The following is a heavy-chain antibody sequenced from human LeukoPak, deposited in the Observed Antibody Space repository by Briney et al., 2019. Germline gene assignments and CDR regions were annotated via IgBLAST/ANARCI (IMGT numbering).Heavy chain of an antibody. CDR2: INHSGST. V-gene: IGHV4-34*01. Sequence: PSETLSLTCAAYGGSFSGYYWSWIRQPPGKGLEWIGEINHSGSTNYNPSLKSRVTISVDTSKNQFSLKLSSVTAADTAVYYCARVSVLRFLEWSYYYYYYYMDVWGKGTTVTVSS. J-gene: IGHJ6*03. CDR1: GGSFSGYY. CDR3: ARVSVLRFLEWSYYYYYYYMDV. D-gene: IGHD3-3*01.